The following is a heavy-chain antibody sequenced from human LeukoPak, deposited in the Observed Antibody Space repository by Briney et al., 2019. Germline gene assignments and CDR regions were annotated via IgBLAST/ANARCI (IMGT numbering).Heavy chain of an antibody. D-gene: IGHD3-9*01. Sequence: ASVKVSCKASGYTFSDYYIHWVRQAPGQGLEWMAGINPNSGGTNYAQKIQGRVTMTRDTSITTAYMELSRLTSDDTAVYYCARGSVLTGYSHWGQGTLDTVTS. CDR3: ARGSVLTGYSH. J-gene: IGHJ4*02. V-gene: IGHV1-2*02. CDR2: INPNSGGT. CDR1: GYTFSDYY.